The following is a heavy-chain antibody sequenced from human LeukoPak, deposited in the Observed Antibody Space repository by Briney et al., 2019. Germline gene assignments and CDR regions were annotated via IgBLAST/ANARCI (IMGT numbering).Heavy chain of an antibody. D-gene: IGHD2-15*01. CDR2: IRGSGGST. Sequence: GGSLRLSCAASGFTFSSYSMNRVRQAPGKGLEWVSAIRGSGGSTYYADSVKGRFTISRDNSKNTLYLQMSSLRAEDTAVYYCAKDFGYCGSSSCSDYFDYWGQGTLVTVSS. CDR3: AKDFGYCGSSSCSDYFDY. J-gene: IGHJ4*02. CDR1: GFTFSSYS. V-gene: IGHV3-23*01.